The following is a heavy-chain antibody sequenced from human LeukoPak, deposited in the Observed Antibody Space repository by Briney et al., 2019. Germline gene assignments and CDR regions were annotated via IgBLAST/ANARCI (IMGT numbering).Heavy chain of an antibody. CDR2: INAGNGNT. CDR3: ARDLTGYSSSWYDPSFYYYYYYMDV. Sequence: GASVKVSCKASGYTLTSYAMHWVRQAPGQRLEWMGWINAGNGNTKYSQKFQGRVTITRDTSASTAYMELSSLRSEDTAVYYCARDLTGYSSSWYDPSFYYYYYYMDVWGKGTTVTVSS. CDR1: GYTLTSYA. J-gene: IGHJ6*03. D-gene: IGHD6-13*01. V-gene: IGHV1-3*01.